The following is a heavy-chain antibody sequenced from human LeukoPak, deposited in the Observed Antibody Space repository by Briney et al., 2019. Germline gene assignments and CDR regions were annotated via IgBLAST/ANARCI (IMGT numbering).Heavy chain of an antibody. D-gene: IGHD6-19*01. J-gene: IGHJ4*02. V-gene: IGHV4-59*01. CDR3: ARCIAVAGAFDY. CDR1: GGSISSYY. CDR2: IYYSGST. Sequence: SETLSLTCTVSGGSISSYYWSWLRQPPGKGLEWIGYIYYSGSTNYNPSLKSRVTISVDTSKNQFSLKLSSVTAADTAVYYCARCIAVAGAFDYWGQGTLVTVSS.